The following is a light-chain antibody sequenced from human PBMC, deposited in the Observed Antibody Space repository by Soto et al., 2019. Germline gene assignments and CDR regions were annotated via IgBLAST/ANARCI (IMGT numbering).Light chain of an antibody. CDR1: QSVSSSY. CDR2: GAS. V-gene: IGKV3-20*01. J-gene: IGKJ1*01. Sequence: EIVLTQSPGTLSLSPGERATLSCRASQSVSSSYLAWYQQKPGQAPRLLIYGASRRASGIPDRFSGSGSGTDFTLTISRLEPEDFAVYYCQLYGASPGTFGQGTKVEIK. CDR3: QLYGASPGT.